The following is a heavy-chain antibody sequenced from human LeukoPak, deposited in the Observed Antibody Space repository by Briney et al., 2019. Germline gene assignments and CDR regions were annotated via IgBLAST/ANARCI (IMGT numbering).Heavy chain of an antibody. CDR3: VREDSRGAFGI. Sequence: GGSLRLSCGASGFTFSDSFMSWIRQPPGKGLEWLSYISTSGSVTDYADSVKGRFTISRDNAKKLVYLELKSLRAEDTALYYCVREDSRGAFGIWGQGTMVIVSS. CDR2: ISTSGSVT. D-gene: IGHD2-15*01. CDR1: GFTFSDSF. V-gene: IGHV3-11*04. J-gene: IGHJ3*02.